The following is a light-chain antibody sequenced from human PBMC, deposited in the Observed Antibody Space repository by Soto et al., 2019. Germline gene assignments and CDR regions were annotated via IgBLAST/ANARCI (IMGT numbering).Light chain of an antibody. CDR3: AAWDDSLSYV. CDR1: SSNIGSNY. Sequence: QSVLTQPPSASGTPGQRVTISCSGSSSNIGSNYVYWYQQLPGTAPKLLIYRNNQRPSGVPDRFSGSKSGTSASLSISVLRSEDEADYYCAAWDDSLSYVFGTGTKVTVL. J-gene: IGLJ1*01. CDR2: RNN. V-gene: IGLV1-47*01.